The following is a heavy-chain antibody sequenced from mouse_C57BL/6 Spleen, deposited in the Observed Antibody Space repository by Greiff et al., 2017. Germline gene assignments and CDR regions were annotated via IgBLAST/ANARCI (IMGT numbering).Heavy chain of an antibody. D-gene: IGHD2-4*01. CDR2: INPNNGGT. Sequence: EVQLQESGPELVKPGASVKIPCKASGYTFTDYNMDWVKQSHGKSLEWIGDINPNNGGTIYNQKFKGKATLTVDKSSSTAYMELRSLTSEDTAVYYCARNYYDYDEGYYAMDYWGQGTSVTVSS. CDR3: ARNYYDYDEGYYAMDY. J-gene: IGHJ4*01. V-gene: IGHV1-18*01. CDR1: GYTFTDYN.